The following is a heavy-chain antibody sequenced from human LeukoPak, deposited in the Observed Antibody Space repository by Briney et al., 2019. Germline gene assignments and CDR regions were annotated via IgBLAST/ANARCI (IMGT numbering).Heavy chain of an antibody. V-gene: IGHV4-39*07. J-gene: IGHJ4*02. CDR1: GGSISSSSYY. CDR3: ARGRWELLSNFDY. D-gene: IGHD1-26*01. CDR2: IYYSGST. Sequence: PSETLSLTCTVSGGSISSSSYYWGWIRQPPGKGLEWIGSIYYSGSTYYNPSLKSRVTISVDKSKNQFSLKLSSVTAADTAVYYCARGRWELLSNFDYWGQGTLVTVSS.